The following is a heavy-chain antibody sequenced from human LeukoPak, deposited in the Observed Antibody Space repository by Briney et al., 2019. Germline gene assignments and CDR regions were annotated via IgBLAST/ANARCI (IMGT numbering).Heavy chain of an antibody. Sequence: ETLSLICTVSGGSLYHHYWRWLRQPPGKGLEWIGDIYYRGSTNYNPSLKSRVTISVDSSKNHFSLNLSSVTAADTDVYWCARGPVGTADGWDWFDPWGQGTLVTVSS. J-gene: IGHJ5*02. D-gene: IGHD2-2*01. CDR3: ARGPVGTADGWDWFDP. CDR1: GGSLYHHY. V-gene: IGHV4-59*11. CDR2: IYYRGST.